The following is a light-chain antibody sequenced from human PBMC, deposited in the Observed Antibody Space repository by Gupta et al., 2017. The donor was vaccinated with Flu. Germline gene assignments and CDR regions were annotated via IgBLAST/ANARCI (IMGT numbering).Light chain of an antibody. J-gene: IGKJ3*01. V-gene: IGKV1-12*01. CDR3: QQGNSVPPFT. CDR2: AAS. Sequence: IQMTQSPSSVSASIGDRVTITCRASQDISRWLAWYQQKPGKAPKLLIYAASTLQSGVPSRFSGSGSGTDVTLTISSLQQEDFATYYCQQGNSVPPFTFGHGTKVNI. CDR1: QDISRW.